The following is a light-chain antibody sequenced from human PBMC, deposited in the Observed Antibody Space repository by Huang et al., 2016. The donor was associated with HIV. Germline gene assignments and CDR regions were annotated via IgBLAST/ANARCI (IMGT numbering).Light chain of an antibody. Sequence: DIVLTQSPGTLSLSPRERAALSCRASQNITNNFLAWYQQRSGQTPRLLIYGASNRAMGIPDRFSGSGSGTDFTLIISRLEPQDSAVYYCQQYLSSPLTFSGGTNVEIK. J-gene: IGKJ4*01. CDR3: QQYLSSPLT. V-gene: IGKV3-20*01. CDR1: QNITNNF. CDR2: GAS.